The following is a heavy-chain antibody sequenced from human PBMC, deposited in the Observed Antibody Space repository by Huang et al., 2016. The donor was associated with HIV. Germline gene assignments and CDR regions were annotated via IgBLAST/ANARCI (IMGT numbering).Heavy chain of an antibody. CDR2: IYYDANT. J-gene: IGHJ6*02. CDR1: VGSIISRNHY. D-gene: IGHD3-16*01. CDR3: TRVSEGYAYYYGMDV. Sequence: QLQLQESGPGLVKPSETLSLTCTASVGSIISRNHYWGWIRQTPGKGLEWIGCIYYDANTYHNPSIKMRVTMTVDTSKNQFAMNMRSGTAADTAVYYCTRVSEGYAYYYGMDVWGQGTTVTVSS. V-gene: IGHV4-39*01.